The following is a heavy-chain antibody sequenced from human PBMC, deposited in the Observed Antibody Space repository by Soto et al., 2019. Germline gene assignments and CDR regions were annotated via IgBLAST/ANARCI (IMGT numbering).Heavy chain of an antibody. Sequence: GASVKVSCKASGYTFTSYAMHWVRQAPGQRLEWMGWISAYNGNTNYAQKLQGRVTMTTDTSTSTAYMELRSLRSDDTAVYYCARVYSSGWSFRPIYYGMDVWGQGTTVTVSS. J-gene: IGHJ6*02. CDR1: GYTFTSYA. CDR3: ARVYSSGWSFRPIYYGMDV. D-gene: IGHD6-19*01. CDR2: ISAYNGNT. V-gene: IGHV1-18*01.